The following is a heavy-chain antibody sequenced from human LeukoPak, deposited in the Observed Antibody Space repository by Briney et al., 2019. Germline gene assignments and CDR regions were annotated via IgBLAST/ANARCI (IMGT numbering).Heavy chain of an antibody. Sequence: GGSLRLSCAASGFTVSSNYMSWVRQAPGKGLEWVSLIYSANSTYYADSVKGRFTISRDDSKNTLYLQMNSLRAEDTAVYYCARDLSPWGQGTLVTVSS. J-gene: IGHJ5*02. CDR2: IYSANST. V-gene: IGHV3-53*01. CDR3: ARDLSP. CDR1: GFTVSSNY.